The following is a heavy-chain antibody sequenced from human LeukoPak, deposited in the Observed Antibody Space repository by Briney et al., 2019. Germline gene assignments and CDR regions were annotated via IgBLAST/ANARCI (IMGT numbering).Heavy chain of an antibody. CDR1: GFTFSSYA. CDR2: ISGSGRTT. Sequence: GGSLRLSCAASGFTFSSYAMSWVRQAPGKGLEWVSGISGSGRTTYYADSVKGRFTISRDNSKNTLYLQMNSLRAEDTAVYFCAKVGATAGTLRIEYFQHWARAPWSPSPQ. CDR3: AKVGATAGTLRIEYFQH. V-gene: IGHV3-23*01. D-gene: IGHD6-13*01. J-gene: IGHJ1*01.